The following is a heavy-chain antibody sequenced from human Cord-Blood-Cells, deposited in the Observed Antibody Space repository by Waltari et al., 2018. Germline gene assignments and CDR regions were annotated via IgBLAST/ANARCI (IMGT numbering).Heavy chain of an antibody. D-gene: IGHD5-12*01. CDR1: GYTFTGYY. CDR2: IKPNRGGT. CDR3: ARGDSGCGDPRY. Sequence: QVQLVQSGAEVKKPGASVKVSCKASGYTFTGYYMHWVRQAPGQGLEWMGWIKPNRGGTKYAQRCEGRVTMTRDTAISTADMELSRLRSDDTAVYYCARGDSGCGDPRYWGQGTLVTVSS. V-gene: IGHV1-2*02. J-gene: IGHJ4*02.